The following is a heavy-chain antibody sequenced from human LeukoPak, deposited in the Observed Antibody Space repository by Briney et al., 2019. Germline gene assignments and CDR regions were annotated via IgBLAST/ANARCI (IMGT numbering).Heavy chain of an antibody. J-gene: IGHJ4*02. Sequence: PGGSLRLSCAASGFTFSSYGMHWVRQAPGKGLEWVAVISYDGSNKYYADSVKGRFTISRDNSKNTLYLQVNSLRAEDTAVYYCAKAFVEGESSGYWGQGTLVTVSS. V-gene: IGHV3-30*18. CDR3: AKAFVEGESSGY. CDR2: ISYDGSNK. CDR1: GFTFSSYG. D-gene: IGHD3-3*01.